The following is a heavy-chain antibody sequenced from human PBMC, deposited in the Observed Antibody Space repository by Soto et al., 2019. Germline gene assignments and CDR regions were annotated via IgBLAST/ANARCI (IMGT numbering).Heavy chain of an antibody. D-gene: IGHD3-3*01. CDR1: GYTFTSYG. J-gene: IGHJ5*02. CDR3: ASSTDGYDLNWFDP. Sequence: GASVKVSCKASGYTFTSYGISWVRQAPGQGLEWMGWISAYNGSTNYAQKLQGRVTMTTDTSTSTAYMELRSLRSDDTAVYYCASSTDGYDLNWFDPWGQGTLVTVS. V-gene: IGHV1-18*01. CDR2: ISAYNGST.